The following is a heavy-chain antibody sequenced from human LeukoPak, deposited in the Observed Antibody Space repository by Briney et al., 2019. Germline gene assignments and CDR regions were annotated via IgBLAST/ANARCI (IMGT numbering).Heavy chain of an antibody. V-gene: IGHV3-23*01. J-gene: IGHJ4*02. CDR3: AIMHGYYDGSGFWVQ. CDR1: GFTFSSYA. Sequence: GGSLRLSCAASGFTFSSYAMSWVRQAPGKGLEWVSFISPSGDRTPNADSVEGRFTISRDNTRNTLYLQTNSLRDEDTGVYYCAIMHGYYDGSGFWVQWGQGTLVTVSS. D-gene: IGHD3-22*01. CDR2: ISPSGDRT.